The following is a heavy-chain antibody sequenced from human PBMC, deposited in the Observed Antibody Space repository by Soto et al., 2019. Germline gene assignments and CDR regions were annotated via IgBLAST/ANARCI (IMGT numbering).Heavy chain of an antibody. CDR2: ISAYNGNT. CDR1: GYTFTSYG. J-gene: IGHJ6*02. D-gene: IGHD6-13*01. V-gene: IGHV1-18*01. CDR3: AGDYDGSSWYYYYYGMDV. Sequence: QVQLVQSGAEVKKPGASVKVSCKASGYTFTSYGISWVRQAPGQGLEWMGWISAYNGNTNYAQTLQGRVTMTTDTATSTAYMELRSLRSDDTAVYYCAGDYDGSSWYYYYYGMDVWGQGTTVTVSS.